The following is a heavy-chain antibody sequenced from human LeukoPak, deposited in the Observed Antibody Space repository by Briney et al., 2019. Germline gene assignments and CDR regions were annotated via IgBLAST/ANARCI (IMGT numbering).Heavy chain of an antibody. Sequence: SETLSLTCNVSGGSMIPYYWSWLRQPPGKGLEWIGYIYYSEITKYNTSLESRVTISIDTSNTRFSLKLTSMTAADTAVYYCARLQLGYRPFWYFDLWGRGTLITVSS. CDR1: GGSMIPYY. J-gene: IGHJ2*01. V-gene: IGHV4-59*08. D-gene: IGHD1-1*01. CDR3: ARLQLGYRPFWYFDL. CDR2: IYYSEIT.